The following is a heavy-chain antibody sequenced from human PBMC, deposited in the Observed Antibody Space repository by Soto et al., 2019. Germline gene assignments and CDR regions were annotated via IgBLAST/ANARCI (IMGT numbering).Heavy chain of an antibody. Sequence: SQTLSLTCAISGDSVSSNSAAWNWIRQSPSRGLKWLGRTYYRSKWYNDYAVSVKSRITINPDTSKNQFSLQLNSVTPEDTAVYYCARDKAAAGKYYYYYYGMDVWGQGTTVTVSS. V-gene: IGHV6-1*01. J-gene: IGHJ6*02. D-gene: IGHD6-13*01. CDR2: TYYRSKWYN. CDR3: ARDKAAAGKYYYYYYGMDV. CDR1: GDSVSSNSAA.